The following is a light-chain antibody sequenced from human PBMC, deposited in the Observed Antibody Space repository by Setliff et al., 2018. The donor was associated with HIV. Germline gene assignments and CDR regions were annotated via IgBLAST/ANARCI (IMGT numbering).Light chain of an antibody. J-gene: IGLJ1*01. Sequence: QSALTQPASVSGSPGQSIIISCTGTSSDVGAYTYVSWYQHHAGEVPKLILYEVSHRPSGVSNRFSGSKSGNTASLTISGLQPEDEADYYCKSYTGSSPLYVFGSGTKV. CDR3: KSYTGSSPLYV. CDR2: EVS. CDR1: SSDVGAYTY. V-gene: IGLV2-14*01.